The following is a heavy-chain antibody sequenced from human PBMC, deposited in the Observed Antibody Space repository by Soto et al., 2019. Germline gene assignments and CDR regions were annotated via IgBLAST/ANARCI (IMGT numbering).Heavy chain of an antibody. CDR1: GGSFSGYY. D-gene: IGHD1-1*01. CDR2: IYYSGST. J-gene: IGHJ4*02. Sequence: ETLSLTCAVYGGSFSGYYWSWIRQPPGKGLELIGYIYYSGSTNYNPSLKSRVTISVDTSKNQFSLKLSSVTAADTAVYYCARGRNGPLLGSSFDYWGQGTLVTVSS. CDR3: ARGRNGPLLGSSFDY. V-gene: IGHV4-59*01.